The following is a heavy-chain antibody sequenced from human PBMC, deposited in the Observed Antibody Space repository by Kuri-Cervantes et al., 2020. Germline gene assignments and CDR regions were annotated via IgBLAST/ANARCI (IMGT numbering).Heavy chain of an antibody. Sequence: GESLKISCAASGISFNSYWMHWVRQAPGKGLVWVSRINSDGNSINYADSVKGRFTISRDNAKNTLYLQMNSLRAEDTAVYYCARGQSRTITIIATYYFDYWGQGTLVTVSS. V-gene: IGHV3-74*01. CDR1: GISFNSYW. D-gene: IGHD3-9*01. CDR2: INSDGNSI. J-gene: IGHJ4*02. CDR3: ARGQSRTITIIATYYFDY.